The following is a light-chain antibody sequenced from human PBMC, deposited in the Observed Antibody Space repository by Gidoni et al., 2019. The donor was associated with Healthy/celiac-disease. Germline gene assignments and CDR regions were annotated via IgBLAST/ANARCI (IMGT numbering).Light chain of an antibody. CDR1: QSLLHSSGDNY. J-gene: IGKJ2*01. Sequence: DLVMTQSPLSLPVTPGEPASISCWSSQSLLHSSGDNYVDWYLQKPGQSPQLLIYLGSNRASGVPDRFSASGSGTDFTLKISRVEAEDVGVYYCMQALQTPLTFGQGTKLEIK. CDR3: MQALQTPLT. CDR2: LGS. V-gene: IGKV2-28*01.